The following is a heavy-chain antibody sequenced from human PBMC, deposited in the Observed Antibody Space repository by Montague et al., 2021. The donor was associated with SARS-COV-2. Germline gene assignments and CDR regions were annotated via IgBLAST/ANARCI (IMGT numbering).Heavy chain of an antibody. J-gene: IGHJ6*02. CDR3: ATLSRRTAAGTRDYFGLDV. CDR2: IFHSGTI. CDR1: GDSISTSTW. V-gene: IGHV4-4*02. D-gene: IGHD6-13*01. Sequence: SETLSLTCRVSGDSISTSTWWTWVRQTPGKGLEWIGEIFHSGTIXXNPSLKSRVSISVDKSNNQFSLRLSSLIATDTAAYYCATLSRRTAAGTRDYFGLDVWGQGTTVVVSS.